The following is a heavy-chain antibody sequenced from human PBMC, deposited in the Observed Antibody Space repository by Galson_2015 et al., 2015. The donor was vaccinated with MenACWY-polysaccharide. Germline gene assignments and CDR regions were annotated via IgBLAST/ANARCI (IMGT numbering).Heavy chain of an antibody. CDR2: SGSGGGL. J-gene: IGHJ4*02. V-gene: IGHV3-23*01. Sequence: SLRLSCAASGFSFSANGMSWVRQAPGRGLEWVSGSGSGGGLYYADSVKGRFTVSRDNSKNTLYLQMNNLRAEDTAVYYCAKVGPRSSWTMGIDFWGQGNLVIVS. CDR3: AKVGPRSSWTMGIDF. CDR1: GFSFSANG. D-gene: IGHD6-13*01.